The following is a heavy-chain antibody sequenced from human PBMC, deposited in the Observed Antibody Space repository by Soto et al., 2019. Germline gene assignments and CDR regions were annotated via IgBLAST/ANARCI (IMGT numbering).Heavy chain of an antibody. V-gene: IGHV4-39*01. J-gene: IGHJ3*02. CDR1: GGSISSSSYY. D-gene: IGHD2-2*01. Sequence: QRQLQASGPGLVKPSETLSLTCTVSGGSISSSSYYWGWIRQPPGKGLEWIGSIYYSGSTYYKPSLKSRVTISVDTAKNQFAQKLSSVTAADTDVDYCARYQWFAVPFDIWGQGTMVTVSS. CDR2: IYYSGST. CDR3: ARYQWFAVPFDI.